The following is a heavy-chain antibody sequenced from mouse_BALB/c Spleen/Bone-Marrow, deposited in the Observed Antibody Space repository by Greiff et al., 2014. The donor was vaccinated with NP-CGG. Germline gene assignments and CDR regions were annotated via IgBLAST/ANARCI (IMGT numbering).Heavy chain of an antibody. D-gene: IGHD1-1*01. V-gene: IGHV5-12-1*01. CDR2: ISSGGGST. Sequence: EVQVVESGGGLVKSGGSLKLSCAASGFAFSSYDMSWVRQTPEKRLEWVAYISSGGGSTYYPDTVKGRFTISRDNAKNTLYLQMSSLKSEDTAMYYCAREVLRDYFDYWGQGTTLTVSS. CDR3: AREVLRDYFDY. J-gene: IGHJ2*01. CDR1: GFAFSSYD.